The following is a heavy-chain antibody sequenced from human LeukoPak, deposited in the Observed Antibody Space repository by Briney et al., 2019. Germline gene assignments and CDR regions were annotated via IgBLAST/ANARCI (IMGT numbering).Heavy chain of an antibody. CDR2: ISSSSSYI. CDR1: GFTFSNYA. V-gene: IGHV3-21*01. Sequence: GGSLRLSCAASGFTFSNYAMNWVRQAPGKGLEWVASISSSSSYIYYADSVKGRFTISRDNAKNSLYLQMNSLRAEDTAVYYCARGLGRGQPPRDPDDFDYWGQGTLVTVSS. J-gene: IGHJ4*02. CDR3: ARGLGRGQPPRDPDDFDY. D-gene: IGHD1-14*01.